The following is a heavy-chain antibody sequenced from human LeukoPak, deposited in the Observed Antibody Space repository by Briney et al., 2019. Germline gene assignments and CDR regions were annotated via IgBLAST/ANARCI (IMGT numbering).Heavy chain of an antibody. CDR1: GGSISSSSYY. Sequence: SETLSLTCAVSGGSISSSSYYWGWIRQPPGKGLEWIGSIYYSGSTYYNPSLKSRVTISVDTSKNQFSLKLSSVTAADTAVYYCARFRYYDYVWGSYRTPSSIFDYWGQGTLVTVSS. CDR3: ARFRYYDYVWGSYRTPSSIFDY. CDR2: IYYSGST. D-gene: IGHD3-16*02. J-gene: IGHJ4*02. V-gene: IGHV4-39*07.